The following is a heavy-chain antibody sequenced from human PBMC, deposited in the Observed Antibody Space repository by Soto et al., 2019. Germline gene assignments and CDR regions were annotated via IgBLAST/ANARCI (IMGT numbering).Heavy chain of an antibody. V-gene: IGHV4-59*01. CDR1: GGSISSYY. Sequence: QVQLQESGPGLVKPSETLSLTCTVSGGSISSYYWSWIRQPPGKGLEWIGYIYYSGSTNYNPSLKSRVTISVETSTSQFSLKLSSVTAADTAVYYCARGAVGYSYGHGMDVWGQGTTGTVSS. CDR3: ARGAVGYSYGHGMDV. CDR2: IYYSGST. J-gene: IGHJ6*02. D-gene: IGHD5-18*01.